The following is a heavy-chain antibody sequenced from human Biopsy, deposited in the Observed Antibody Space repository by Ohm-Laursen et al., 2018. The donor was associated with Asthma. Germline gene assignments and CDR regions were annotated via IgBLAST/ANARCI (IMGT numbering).Heavy chain of an antibody. D-gene: IGHD6-13*01. J-gene: IGHJ6*02. CDR3: VRGSSSWHHGPFHYYYGLDV. CDR1: SGSGGYMRSGNYY. V-gene: IGHV4-39*01. CDR2: IYYRGTT. Sequence: TLSLTCSLSSGSGGYMRSGNYYWGWIRQPPGRGLEWIGSIYYRGTTYYNPSLESRVTVSADTSKNQFSLKLTSVTAADTAVYYCVRGSSSWHHGPFHYYYGLDVWGQGTTVTVSS.